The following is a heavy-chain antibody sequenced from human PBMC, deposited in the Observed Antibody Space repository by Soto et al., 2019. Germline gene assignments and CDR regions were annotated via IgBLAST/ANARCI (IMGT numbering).Heavy chain of an antibody. Sequence: EVQLVESGGGLVQPGGSLRLSCAASGFTFSSYSMNWVRQAPGKGLEWVSYISSSSSTIYYADSVKGRFTISRDNAKNSLYLQMNSLRDEDTAVYYCARDSRRSRSWTTYYYYGMDVWGQGTTVTVSS. CDR1: GFTFSSYS. CDR2: ISSSSSTI. CDR3: ARDSRRSRSWTTYYYYGMDV. J-gene: IGHJ6*02. D-gene: IGHD6-13*01. V-gene: IGHV3-48*02.